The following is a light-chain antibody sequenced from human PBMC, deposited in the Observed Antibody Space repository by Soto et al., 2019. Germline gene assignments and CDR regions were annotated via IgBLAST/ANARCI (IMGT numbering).Light chain of an antibody. CDR3: QQYGSSTWT. CDR1: QSVSSN. Sequence: EIVLTQSPATLSLSPWERATLSCRASQSVSSNLAWYQQKPGQAPRLLIYGASSRATGIPDRFSGSGSGTDFTLTISRLEPEDFAVYYCQQYGSSTWTFGQGTKVDIK. V-gene: IGKV3-20*01. J-gene: IGKJ1*01. CDR2: GAS.